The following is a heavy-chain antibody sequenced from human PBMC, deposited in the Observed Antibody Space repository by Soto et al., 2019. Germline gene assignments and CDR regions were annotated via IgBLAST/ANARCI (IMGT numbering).Heavy chain of an antibody. D-gene: IGHD3-22*01. CDR2: ISCSGGST. V-gene: IGHV3-23*01. J-gene: IGHJ3*02. Sequence: GGSLRLSCAASGFTFSSYAMSWFRQAPGKGLEWVSAISCSGGSTYYADSVKGRFTISRDNSKNTLYLQMNSLRAEDTAVYYCAKETYEGDAFDIWGQGTMVTVSS. CDR3: AKETYEGDAFDI. CDR1: GFTFSSYA.